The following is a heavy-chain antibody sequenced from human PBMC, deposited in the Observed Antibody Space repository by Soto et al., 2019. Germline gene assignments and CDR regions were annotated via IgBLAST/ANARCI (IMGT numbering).Heavy chain of an antibody. D-gene: IGHD2-15*01. CDR2: IYYSGST. CDR1: GGSISSGDYY. V-gene: IGHV4-30-4*01. Sequence: QVQLQESGPGLVKPSQTLSLTCTVSGGSISSGDYYWSWIRQPPGKGLEWIGYIYYSGSTYYNPSLTSRVTISVDTSKNQFSLKLSSVTAADTAVYYCARLPINCSGGSCYFDYWGQGTLVTVSS. CDR3: ARLPINCSGGSCYFDY. J-gene: IGHJ4*02.